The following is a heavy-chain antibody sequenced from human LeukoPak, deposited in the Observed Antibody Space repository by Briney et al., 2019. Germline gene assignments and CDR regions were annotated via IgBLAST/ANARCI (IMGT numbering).Heavy chain of an antibody. J-gene: IGHJ1*01. CDR1: GFTFNSYS. CDR3: VRDSGSSYGYYFLH. V-gene: IGHV3-21*01. D-gene: IGHD1-26*01. Sequence: GGSLRLSCAASGFTFNSYSMYWVRQAPGKGLEWVSSISSSSSHMFYADSVKGRFSISRDNANNSLYLQMDSLRAEDTAVYYCVRDSGSSYGYYFLHWGQGTLVTVSS. CDR2: ISSSSSHM.